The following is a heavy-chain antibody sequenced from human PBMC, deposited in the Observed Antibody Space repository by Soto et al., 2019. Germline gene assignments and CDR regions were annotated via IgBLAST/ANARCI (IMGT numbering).Heavy chain of an antibody. V-gene: IGHV4-39*07. D-gene: IGHD2-2*01. CDR2: FYYSGST. J-gene: IGHJ4*02. CDR1: GGSISSSSYY. CDR3: ASGGYQLPVC. Sequence: PSETLSLTCTVSGGSISSSSYYWGWIRQPPGKGLEWIGSFYYSGSTYYNPSLKSRVTISVDTSKNQFSLKLSSVTAADTAVYYCASGGYQLPVCWGQRTLVTVSS.